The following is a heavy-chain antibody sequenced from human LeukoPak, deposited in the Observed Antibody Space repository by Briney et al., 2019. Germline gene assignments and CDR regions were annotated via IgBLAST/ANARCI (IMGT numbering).Heavy chain of an antibody. CDR2: IYSGGST. Sequence: GGSLRLSCAASGFTVSSNYMSWVRQAPGKGLEWVSVIYSGGSTYYADSVKGRFTISRDNSKNTLYLQLNSLRAEDTAVYYCARGGEVTIRYFDLWGRGTLVTVSS. CDR3: ARGGEVTIRYFDL. V-gene: IGHV3-53*01. J-gene: IGHJ2*01. D-gene: IGHD4-17*01. CDR1: GFTVSSNY.